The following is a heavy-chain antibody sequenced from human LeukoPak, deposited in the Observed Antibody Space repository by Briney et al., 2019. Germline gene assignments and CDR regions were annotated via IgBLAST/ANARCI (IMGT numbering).Heavy chain of an antibody. Sequence: ASVKVSCKASGYTFTSYYMHWVRQAPGQGLEWMGIINTSGGSTSYAQKFQGRVTMTRDMSTSTVYMELSSLRSEDTAVYYCARVLRYCSGGNCYSGGLGYMDVWGKGTTVTISS. CDR2: INTSGGST. D-gene: IGHD2-15*01. V-gene: IGHV1-46*01. J-gene: IGHJ6*03. CDR3: ARVLRYCSGGNCYSGGLGYMDV. CDR1: GYTFTSYY.